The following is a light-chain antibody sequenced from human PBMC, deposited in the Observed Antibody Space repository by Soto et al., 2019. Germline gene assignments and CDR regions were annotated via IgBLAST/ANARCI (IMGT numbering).Light chain of an antibody. CDR2: GAS. Sequence: EIVLTQSPGTLSLSPGERAALSCRASQSVSSRYLAWYQQEPGQAPRLLIFGASVRATGVPARFSGSGSGTDFTLTISRLEPEDFAVYFCQQHTNWFSWTFGLGTKVDI. J-gene: IGKJ1*01. CDR3: QQHTNWFSWT. V-gene: IGKV3D-20*02. CDR1: QSVSSRY.